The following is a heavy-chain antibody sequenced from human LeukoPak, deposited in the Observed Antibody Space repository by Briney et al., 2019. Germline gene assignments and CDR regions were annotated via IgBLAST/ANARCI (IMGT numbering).Heavy chain of an antibody. CDR2: VHYSGST. Sequence: PSQTLSLTCTVSGGSISSGSYYWRWIRQPPGAGLEWIGYVHYSGSTNYNPSLKSRVTISVDTSKNQFSLKLSSVTAADTAVYYCARQGRDGYDYVRYWGQGTLVTVSS. J-gene: IGHJ4*02. V-gene: IGHV4-61*01. D-gene: IGHD5-24*01. CDR1: GGSISSGSYY. CDR3: ARQGRDGYDYVRY.